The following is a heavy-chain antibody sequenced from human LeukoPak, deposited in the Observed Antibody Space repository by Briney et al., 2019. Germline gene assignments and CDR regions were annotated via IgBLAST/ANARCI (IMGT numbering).Heavy chain of an antibody. Sequence: SETLSLTCTVSGYSISSGYYWGWIRQPPGKGLEWIGSIYHSGSTYYNPSLKSRVTISVDTSKNQFSLKLSSVTAADTAVYYCARDSRYRYYFDYGGQGTLVTVSS. CDR2: IYHSGST. CDR1: GYSISSGYY. V-gene: IGHV4-38-2*02. CDR3: ARDSRYRYYFDY. J-gene: IGHJ4*02. D-gene: IGHD3-9*01.